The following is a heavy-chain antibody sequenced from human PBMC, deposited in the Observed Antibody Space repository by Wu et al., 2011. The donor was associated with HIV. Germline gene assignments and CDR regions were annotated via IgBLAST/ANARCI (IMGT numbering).Heavy chain of an antibody. CDR3: ARGKVGARQFDY. CDR2: MNPNSGNT. J-gene: IGHJ4*02. D-gene: IGHD1-26*01. V-gene: IGHV1-8*02. CDR1: GGTFSSYA. Sequence: QVQLVQSGAEVKKPGSSVKVSCKASGGTFSSYAISWVRQAPGQGLEWMGWMNPNSGNTGYAQKFQGRVTMTRNTSISTAYMELSSLRSEDTAVYYCARGKVGARQFDYWGQGTLVTVSS.